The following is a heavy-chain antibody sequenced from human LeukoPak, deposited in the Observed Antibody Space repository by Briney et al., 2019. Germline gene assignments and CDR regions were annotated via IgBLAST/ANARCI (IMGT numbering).Heavy chain of an antibody. Sequence: GGSLRLSCAASGFTFSSYAMHWVRQAPGKGLEYVSAISSNGGSTYYVDSVKGRFTISRDNSKNTLYLQMGSLRAEDMAVYYCARGGSSSWAYFDYWGQGTLVTVSS. D-gene: IGHD6-13*01. CDR3: ARGGSSSWAYFDY. V-gene: IGHV3-64*02. CDR1: GFTFSSYA. CDR2: ISSNGGST. J-gene: IGHJ4*02.